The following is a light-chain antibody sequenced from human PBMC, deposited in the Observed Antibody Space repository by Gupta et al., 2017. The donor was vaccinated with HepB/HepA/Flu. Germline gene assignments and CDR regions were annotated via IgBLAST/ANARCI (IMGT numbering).Light chain of an antibody. Sequence: SYVLTQPPSVSVAPGKTARITCGGTNIGSKSVHWYQQKPGQAPVRVVDYDSGRPSAIPERFSGSNSGNNATPKIISVEAGDEADDYYQVSDTNSDPVVFGGGTKLTGL. V-gene: IGLV3-21*03. J-gene: IGLJ2*01. CDR2: YDS. CDR3: QVSDTNSDPVV. CDR1: NIGSKS.